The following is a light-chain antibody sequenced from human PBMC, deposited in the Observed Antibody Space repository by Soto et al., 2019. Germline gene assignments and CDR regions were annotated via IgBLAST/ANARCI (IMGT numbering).Light chain of an antibody. J-gene: IGKJ4*01. CDR2: GAS. V-gene: IGKV3-20*01. CDR1: QSVSSSY. CDR3: QQYCSSPTFT. Sequence: EIVLTQSPGTLSLSPGERATLSCRASQSVSSSYLAWYQQKPGKAPRLLIYGASSRATGIPDRFSGSGSGTDFTLTISRPETEDFAVYYCQQYCSSPTFTFGGGTKVE.